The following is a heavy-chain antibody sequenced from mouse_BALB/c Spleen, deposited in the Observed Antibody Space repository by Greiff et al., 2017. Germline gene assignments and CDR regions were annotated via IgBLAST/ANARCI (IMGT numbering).Heavy chain of an antibody. CDR3: ARDPPDYAYAMDY. CDR2: IWGDGST. D-gene: IGHD2-4*01. CDR1: GFSLTGYG. V-gene: IGHV2-6-7*01. J-gene: IGHJ4*01. Sequence: VQVVESGPGLVAPSQSLSITCTVSGFSLTGYGVNWVRQPPGKGLEWLGMIWGDGSTDYNSALKSRLSISKDNSKSQVFLKMNSLQTDDTARYYCARDPPDYAYAMDYWGQGTSVTVSS.